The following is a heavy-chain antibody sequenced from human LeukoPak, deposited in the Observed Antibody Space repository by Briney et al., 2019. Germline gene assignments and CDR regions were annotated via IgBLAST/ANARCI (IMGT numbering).Heavy chain of an antibody. CDR1: GGTFSSYA. Sequence: ASMKVSCKASGGTFSSYAISWVRQAPGQGLEWMGRIIPILGIANYAQKFQGRVTITADKSMSTAYMELSSLRSEDTAVYYCASSNFIAAAGNNWFDPWGQGTLVTVSS. CDR3: ASSNFIAAAGNNWFDP. V-gene: IGHV1-69*04. D-gene: IGHD6-13*01. J-gene: IGHJ5*02. CDR2: IIPILGIA.